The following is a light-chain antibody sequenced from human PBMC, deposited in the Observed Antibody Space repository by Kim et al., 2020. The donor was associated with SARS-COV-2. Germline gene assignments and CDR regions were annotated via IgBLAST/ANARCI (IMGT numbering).Light chain of an antibody. V-gene: IGKV3-20*01. CDR3: QQYDDLPRT. J-gene: IGKJ3*01. CDR1: KSSRTY. CDR2: DAS. Sequence: LSPGERAPLSCRASKSSRTYLAWYQQKRGQAPRLLIYDASSRATGIPDRFSGSGSGTDFTLTISRLEPEDFTMYYCQQYDDLPRTFGPGTNVDIK.